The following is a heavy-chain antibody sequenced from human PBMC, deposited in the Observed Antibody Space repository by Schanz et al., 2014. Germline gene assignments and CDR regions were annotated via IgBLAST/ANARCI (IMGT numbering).Heavy chain of an antibody. Sequence: QVQLVQSGGEVKKPGASATVSCKASGYTFNNHGISWVRQAPEQGLEWMGWISVYHGHTNYAEKVHGRVTMTTDTSTSTAYMELRSLISDDTAVYYCVRDAGWAFGDYHGMDVWGQGTSVTVSS. CDR3: VRDAGWAFGDYHGMDV. CDR2: ISVYHGHT. D-gene: IGHD3-10*01. V-gene: IGHV1-18*01. J-gene: IGHJ6*02. CDR1: GYTFNNHG.